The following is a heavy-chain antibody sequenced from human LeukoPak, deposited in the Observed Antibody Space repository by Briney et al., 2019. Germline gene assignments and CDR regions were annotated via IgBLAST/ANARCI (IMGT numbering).Heavy chain of an antibody. CDR2: ISSSSSYI. CDR1: GFTFSDYY. V-gene: IGHV3-21*01. CDR3: ARPEGYCSSTSCQYYYYYCMDV. Sequence: GGSLRLSCAASGFTFSDYYMNWVRQAPGKGLEWVSSISSSSSYIYYADSVKGRFTISRDNAKNSLYLQMNSLRAEDTAVYYCARPEGYCSSTSCQYYYYYCMDVWGKGTTVTVSS. J-gene: IGHJ6*03. D-gene: IGHD2-2*01.